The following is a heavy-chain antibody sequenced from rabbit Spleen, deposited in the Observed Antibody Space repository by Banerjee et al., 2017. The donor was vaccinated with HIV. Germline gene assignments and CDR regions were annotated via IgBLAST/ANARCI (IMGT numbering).Heavy chain of an antibody. CDR3: ARTMVGYVAYGGATRLDL. Sequence: QQQLEESGGGLVKPGGTLTLTCKASGIDFSSYYYMCWVRQAPGKGLEWIACIYPDYGSTDYASWVNGRFTISKTSSTTVTLQMTSLTAADTATYFCARTMVGYVAYGGATRLDLWGPGTLVTVS. J-gene: IGHJ3*01. CDR2: IYPDYGST. D-gene: IGHD2-1*01. V-gene: IGHV1S43*01. CDR1: GIDFSSYYY.